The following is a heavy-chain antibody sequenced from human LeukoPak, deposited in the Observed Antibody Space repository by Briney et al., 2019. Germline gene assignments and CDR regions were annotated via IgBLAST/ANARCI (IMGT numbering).Heavy chain of an antibody. CDR3: ARREPSGRYYIN. Sequence: PGGSLRLSCAASGFTVSSNYMSWVRQAPGKGLEWVSVIYSSGSTYYADSVKGRFTISRDNSKNTLYLQMNSLRAEDTAVYYSARREPSGRYYINWGQGTLVTVSS. J-gene: IGHJ4*02. D-gene: IGHD1-26*01. V-gene: IGHV3-53*01. CDR1: GFTVSSNY. CDR2: IYSSGST.